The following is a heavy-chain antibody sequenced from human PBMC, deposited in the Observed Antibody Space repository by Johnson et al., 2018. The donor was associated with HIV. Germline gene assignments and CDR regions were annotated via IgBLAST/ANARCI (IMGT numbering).Heavy chain of an antibody. CDR1: GFTFGDSA. J-gene: IGHJ3*02. D-gene: IGHD3-9*01. CDR2: LSYDGSNE. CDR3: AREEGSDILTRGDAFDI. V-gene: IGHV3-30-3*01. Sequence: VQLVESGGGVVQSGRSLRLSCAASGFTFGDSAIHWVRQAPGKGLAWVAVLSYDGSNEYYADSVKGRFTISRDNAKKSLYLQMNSLRAEDTAVYYCAREEGSDILTRGDAFDIWGQGTIVTVSS.